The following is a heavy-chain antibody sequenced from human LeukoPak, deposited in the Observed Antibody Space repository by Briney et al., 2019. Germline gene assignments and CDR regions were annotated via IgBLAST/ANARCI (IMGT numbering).Heavy chain of an antibody. CDR3: ARDRTLDYDFRSGYLAGGMDV. V-gene: IGHV1-18*01. J-gene: IGHJ6*02. Sequence: ASVKVSCKASGYTFTSYGISWVRQAPGQGLEWMGWISAYNGNTNYAQKLQGRVTMTTDTSTSTAYMELRSLRSDDTAVYYCARDRTLDYDFRSGYLAGGMDVWGQGTTVTVSS. CDR2: ISAYNGNT. D-gene: IGHD3-3*01. CDR1: GYTFTSYG.